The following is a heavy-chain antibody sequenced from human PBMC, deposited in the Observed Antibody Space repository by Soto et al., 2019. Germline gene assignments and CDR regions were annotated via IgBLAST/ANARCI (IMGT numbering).Heavy chain of an antibody. CDR3: AKGGADYYDSSGYYREYFQH. CDR2: ISYDGSNQ. J-gene: IGHJ1*01. CDR1: GFTFSSYG. Sequence: QVQLVESGGGVVQPGRSLRLSCAASGFTFSSYGMHWVRQAPGKGLEWVAVISYDGSNQYYADSVKGRFTISRDNSKNTLYLQMNSLRAEDTAVYYFAKGGADYYDSSGYYREYFQHWGQGTLVTVSS. D-gene: IGHD3-22*01. V-gene: IGHV3-30*18.